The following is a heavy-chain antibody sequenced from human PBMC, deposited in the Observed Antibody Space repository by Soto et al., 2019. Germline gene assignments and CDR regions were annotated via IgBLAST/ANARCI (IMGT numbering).Heavy chain of an antibody. CDR2: ISSSESSI. Sequence: EVQLVESGGGLVQPGGSLRLSCAASGFMYSSYEMNWVRQAPGKGLEWVSYISSSESSIYYADSVKGRFTISRDNAKNSLYLQMNSLRAEVTAVYYCAGGLADGYNLDYWGQGTLVTVSS. D-gene: IGHD5-12*01. V-gene: IGHV3-48*03. J-gene: IGHJ4*02. CDR3: AGGLADGYNLDY. CDR1: GFMYSSYE.